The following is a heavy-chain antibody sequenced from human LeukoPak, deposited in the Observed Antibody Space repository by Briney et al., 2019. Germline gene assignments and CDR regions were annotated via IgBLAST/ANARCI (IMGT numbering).Heavy chain of an antibody. V-gene: IGHV3-30-3*01. Sequence: PGRSLRLSCAASGFTFSSYAMHWVRQAPGKGLEWVAVISYDGSNKYYADSVKGRFTISRDNSKNTLYLQMNSLRAEDTAVYYCARDHPSSWNTFNWFDPWGQGTLVTVSS. J-gene: IGHJ5*02. CDR1: GFTFSSYA. CDR3: ARDHPSSWNTFNWFDP. D-gene: IGHD6-13*01. CDR2: ISYDGSNK.